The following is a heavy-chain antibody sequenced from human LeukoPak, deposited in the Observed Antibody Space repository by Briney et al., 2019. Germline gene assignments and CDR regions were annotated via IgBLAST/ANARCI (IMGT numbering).Heavy chain of an antibody. CDR2: ISSSSCYI. Sequence: PGGSLRLSCAASGFTFSSYSMNWVRQAPGKGLEWVSSISSSSCYIYYADSVKGRFTISRDNAKNSLYLQMNSLRAEDTAVYYCARTIKGAVAPPLGMDVWGQGTTVTVSS. CDR1: GFTFSSYS. CDR3: ARTIKGAVAPPLGMDV. J-gene: IGHJ6*02. V-gene: IGHV3-21*01. D-gene: IGHD6-19*01.